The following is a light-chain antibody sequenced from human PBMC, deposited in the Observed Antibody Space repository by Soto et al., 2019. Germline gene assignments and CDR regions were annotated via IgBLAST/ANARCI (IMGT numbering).Light chain of an antibody. J-gene: IGKJ5*01. CDR3: QHRAT. V-gene: IGKV3-20*01. CDR2: GAS. Sequence: EIVLTQSPGTLSLSPGETATLSCRASQTVNSDYLAWFQQRPGQAPRLLIYGASSRATGIPDRFSGSGSGTDFTLTISRLEHEDFAVYYCQHRATFGQGTRLEIK. CDR1: QTVNSDY.